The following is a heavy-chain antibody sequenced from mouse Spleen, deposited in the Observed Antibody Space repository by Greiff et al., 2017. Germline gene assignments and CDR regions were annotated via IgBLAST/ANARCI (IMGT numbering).Heavy chain of an antibody. Sequence: VQLQQPGAELVMPGASVKLSCKASGYTFTSYWMHWVKQRPGQGLEWIGEIDPSDSYTNYNQKFKGKATLTVDKSSSTAYMQLSSLTSEDSAVYYCARSGDYNYYYFDYWGQGTTLTVSS. V-gene: IGHV1-69*01. CDR1: GYTFTSYW. D-gene: IGHD2-13*01. J-gene: IGHJ2*01. CDR2: IDPSDSYT. CDR3: ARSGDYNYYYFDY.